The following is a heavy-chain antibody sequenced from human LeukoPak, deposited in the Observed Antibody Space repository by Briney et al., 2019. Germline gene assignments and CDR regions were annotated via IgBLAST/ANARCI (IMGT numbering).Heavy chain of an antibody. V-gene: IGHV4-4*07. CDR2: IYSSGNA. J-gene: IGHJ4*02. CDR3: ARTLTDFWSAYGH. D-gene: IGHD3-3*01. CDR1: GGTFSSNY. Sequence: SDTLSLTCSISGGTFSSNYWGWIRQPAGKGLEWIGQIYSSGNANYNPSLKSRVTISVDKSKNQFFLNLRSVTAADTAVYYCARTLTDFWSAYGHWGQGTLVSVSS.